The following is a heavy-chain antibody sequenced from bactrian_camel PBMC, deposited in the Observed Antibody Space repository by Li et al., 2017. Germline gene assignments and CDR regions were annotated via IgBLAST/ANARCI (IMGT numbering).Heavy chain of an antibody. J-gene: IGHJ4*01. CDR3: AADVATTGPVSWCGLGGSQYQW. D-gene: IGHD5*01. V-gene: IGHV3S53*01. CDR2: IDNDGTT. Sequence: VQLVESGGGSVSAGGSLRLTCVASGYDFSRACMGWLRQTPGKEREGVAAIDNDGTTSYAESVKGRFTITKDNAKNTLYLEMNSLKPEDTAMYYCAADVATTGPVSWCGLGGSQYQWWGQGTQVTVS. CDR1: GYDFSRAC.